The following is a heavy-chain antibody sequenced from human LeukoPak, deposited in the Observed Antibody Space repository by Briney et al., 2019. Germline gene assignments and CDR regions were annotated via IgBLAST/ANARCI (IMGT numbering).Heavy chain of an antibody. Sequence: SETLSLTCTVSGGSISSYYWSWIRQVPGKGLEWIGYISYSGSTNYNPSLKSRVAMSVDTSKNQFSLRLGSVTAADTAVYYCARRRSDYYFDYWGQGTLVTVSS. CDR1: GGSISSYY. D-gene: IGHD5-12*01. CDR3: ARRRSDYYFDY. J-gene: IGHJ4*02. CDR2: ISYSGST. V-gene: IGHV4-59*08.